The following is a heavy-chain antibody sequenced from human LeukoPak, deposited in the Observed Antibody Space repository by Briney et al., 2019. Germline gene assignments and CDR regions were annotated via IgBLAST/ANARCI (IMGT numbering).Heavy chain of an antibody. CDR3: AKVPLGGYSYGWAPVDY. D-gene: IGHD5-18*01. CDR1: GFTFSSYA. Sequence: QPGGSLRLSCAASGFTFSSYAMSWVRQAPGKGLEWVSAISGGGGSTYYADSVKGRFTISRDNSKNTLYLQMNSLRAEDTAVYYCAKVPLGGYSYGWAPVDYWGQGTRVTVFS. J-gene: IGHJ4*02. V-gene: IGHV3-23*01. CDR2: ISGGGGST.